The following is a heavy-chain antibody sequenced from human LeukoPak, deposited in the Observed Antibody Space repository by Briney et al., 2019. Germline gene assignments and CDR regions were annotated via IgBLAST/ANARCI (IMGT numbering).Heavy chain of an antibody. CDR1: GFTFTGYG. J-gene: IGHJ6*03. Sequence: PGRSLRLSCAASGFTFTGYGMDWVRQAPGKGLEWVAVISYDGTNKYYADSVKGRFTISRDDSKNTLYLQMNSLRAEDTAVYYCARGVWSSSGYYMDVWGKGTTVTVSS. D-gene: IGHD6-6*01. CDR3: ARGVWSSSGYYMDV. CDR2: ISYDGTNK. V-gene: IGHV3-33*01.